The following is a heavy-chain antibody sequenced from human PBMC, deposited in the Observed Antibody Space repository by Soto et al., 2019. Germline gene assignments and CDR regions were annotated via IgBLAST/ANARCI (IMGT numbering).Heavy chain of an antibody. CDR3: ARGRGRITIFGVVPH. CDR1: GYTFTSYD. CDR2: MNPNSGNT. Sequence: ASVKVSFKASGYTFTSYDINWVRQATGQGLEWMGWMNPNSGNTGYAQKFQGRVTMTRNTSISTAYMELSSLRSEDTAVYYCARGRGRITIFGVVPHWGQGTLVTVSS. V-gene: IGHV1-8*01. J-gene: IGHJ4*02. D-gene: IGHD3-3*01.